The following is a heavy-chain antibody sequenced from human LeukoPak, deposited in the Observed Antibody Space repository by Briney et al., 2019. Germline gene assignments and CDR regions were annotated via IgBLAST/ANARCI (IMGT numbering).Heavy chain of an antibody. D-gene: IGHD3-9*01. CDR1: GYTFTGYY. CDR2: INPNSGGT. J-gene: IGHJ4*02. Sequence: ASVKVSCKASGYTFTGYYMHWVRQAPGQGLEWMGWINPNSGGTNYAQKFRGWVTMTRDTSISTAYMELSRLRSDDTAVYYCARADGDILTGYYSYWGQGTLVTVSS. V-gene: IGHV1-2*04. CDR3: ARADGDILTGYYSY.